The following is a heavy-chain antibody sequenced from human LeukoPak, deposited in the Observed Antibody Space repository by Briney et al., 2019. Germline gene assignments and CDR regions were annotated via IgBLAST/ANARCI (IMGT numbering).Heavy chain of an antibody. CDR1: GYTFTSYY. Sequence: ASVKVSFKASGYTFTSYYMHWVRQAPGQGLEWMGTINPSGGSTSYAQKFQGRVTMTRDTSTSTVYMELSSLRSEDTAVYYCARDLSGSPFFDYWGQGTLVTVSS. D-gene: IGHD1-26*01. CDR2: INPSGGST. V-gene: IGHV1-46*01. CDR3: ARDLSGSPFFDY. J-gene: IGHJ4*02.